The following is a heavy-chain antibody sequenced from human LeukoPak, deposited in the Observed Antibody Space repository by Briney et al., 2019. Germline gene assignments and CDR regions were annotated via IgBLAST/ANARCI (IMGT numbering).Heavy chain of an antibody. D-gene: IGHD6-6*01. J-gene: IGHJ4*02. V-gene: IGHV4-30-4*08. Sequence: PSQTLSLTCTVSGGSISRGDYYWSWIRQPPGKGLEWIGYIYYSGSTYYNPSLKSRVTISADTSKNQFSLKLSSVTAADTAVYYCARVIQGSSALMVFDYWGQGTLVTVSS. CDR1: GGSISRGDYY. CDR2: IYYSGST. CDR3: ARVIQGSSALMVFDY.